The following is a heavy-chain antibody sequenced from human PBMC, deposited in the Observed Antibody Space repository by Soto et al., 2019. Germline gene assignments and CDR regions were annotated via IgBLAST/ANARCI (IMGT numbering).Heavy chain of an antibody. CDR1: GGSISSYY. J-gene: IGHJ4*02. V-gene: IGHV4-59*01. CDR2: IYYSGST. CDR3: AGAHGLWFGELSTLPWFY. Sequence: SETLSLTCTVSGGSISSYYWSWIRQPPGKGLEWIGYIYYSGSTNYNPSLKSRVTISVDTSKNQFSLKLSSVTAADTAVYYCAGAHGLWFGELSTLPWFYWGQGTLVTVSS. D-gene: IGHD3-10*01.